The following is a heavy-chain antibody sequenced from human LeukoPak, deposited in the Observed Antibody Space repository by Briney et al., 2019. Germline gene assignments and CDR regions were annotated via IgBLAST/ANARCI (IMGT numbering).Heavy chain of an antibody. CDR2: IYYSGST. Sequence: PSETLSLTCTVSGGSISSGGYYWSWIRQHPGKGLEWIGYIYYSGSTYYNPSLKSRVTISVDTSKNQFSLKLSSVTAADTAVYYCARVSRATAGTTYYFDYWGQGTLVTVSP. CDR1: GGSISSGGYY. J-gene: IGHJ4*02. V-gene: IGHV4-31*03. CDR3: ARVSRATAGTTYYFDY. D-gene: IGHD6-19*01.